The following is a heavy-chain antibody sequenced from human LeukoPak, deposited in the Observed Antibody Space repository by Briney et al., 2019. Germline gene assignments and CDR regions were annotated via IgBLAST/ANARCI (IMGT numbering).Heavy chain of an antibody. CDR1: GFTFSSYG. CDR2: IWYDGSNK. Sequence: PGGSLRLSCAASGFTFSSYGMHWVRQAPGKGLEWVAVIWYDGSNKYYADSVKGRFTISRDNSKNTLYLQMNSLRAEDTAVYYCARDAAATLGYFDYWGQGTLVTVSS. J-gene: IGHJ4*02. D-gene: IGHD6-13*01. CDR3: ARDAAATLGYFDY. V-gene: IGHV3-33*01.